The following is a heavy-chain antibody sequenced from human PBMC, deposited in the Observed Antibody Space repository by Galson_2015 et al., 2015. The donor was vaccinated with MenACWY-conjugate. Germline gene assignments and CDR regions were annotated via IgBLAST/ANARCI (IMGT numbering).Heavy chain of an antibody. CDR2: VNPGNGDT. D-gene: IGHD2-21*02. J-gene: IGHJ3*02. Sequence: SVKVSCKASGYTFHNYAIHWVRQAPGQRLEWMGWVNPGNGDTKFSQNFQDRVIISEDTSASTAYMELYSLSSEYTAVYYCARGGYCAGGCVRDACDTGGQVTMVTVSS. CDR1: GYTFHNYA. CDR3: ARGGYCAGGCVRDACDT. V-gene: IGHV1-3*01.